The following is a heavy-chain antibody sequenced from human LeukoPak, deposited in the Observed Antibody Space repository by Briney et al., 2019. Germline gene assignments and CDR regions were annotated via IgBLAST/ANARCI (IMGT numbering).Heavy chain of an antibody. CDR3: ARVAVMAGSYYFDY. CDR2: ISSSSSYI. J-gene: IGHJ4*02. CDR1: GFTFSSYS. V-gene: IGHV3-21*04. D-gene: IGHD6-19*01. Sequence: GGSLRLSCAASGFTFSSYSMNWVRQAPGKGLEWVSSISSSSSYIYYADSVKGRFTISRDNAKNSLYLQMNSLRAEDTAVYYCARVAVMAGSYYFDYWGQGTLVTVSS.